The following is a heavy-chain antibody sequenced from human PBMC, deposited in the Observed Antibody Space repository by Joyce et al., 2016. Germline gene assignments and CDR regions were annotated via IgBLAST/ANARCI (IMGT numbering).Heavy chain of an antibody. CDR3: ARDKAVAENYFDY. CDR1: GFTLNYYA. D-gene: IGHD6-19*01. J-gene: IGHJ4*02. CDR2: ISYDGSNK. V-gene: IGHV3-30-3*01. Sequence: QVQLVESGGGVVQPGRSLSLSCAASGFTLNYYARHWVRQAPGNGVDWVAVISYDGSNKYYADSVKGRFTISRDTSKNTLYLQMNSLRAEDTAVYYCARDKAVAENYFDYWGQGALVTVSS.